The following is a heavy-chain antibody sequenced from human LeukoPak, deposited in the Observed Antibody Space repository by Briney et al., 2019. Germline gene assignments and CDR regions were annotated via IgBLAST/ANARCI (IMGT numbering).Heavy chain of an antibody. CDR1: GGTFSSYA. D-gene: IGHD3-10*01. J-gene: IGHJ5*02. V-gene: IGHV1-69*04. Sequence: SVKVSCKASGGTFSSYAISWVRQAPGQGLEWMGRIIPILGIANYAQKFQGRVTITADESTSTAYMELSSLRSEDTAVYYCAKAVRITMVRGVANWFDPWGQGTLVTVSS. CDR2: IIPILGIA. CDR3: AKAVRITMVRGVANWFDP.